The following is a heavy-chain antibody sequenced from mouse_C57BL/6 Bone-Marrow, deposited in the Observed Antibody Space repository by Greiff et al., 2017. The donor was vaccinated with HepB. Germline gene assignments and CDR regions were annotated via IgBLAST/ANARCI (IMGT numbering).Heavy chain of an antibody. CDR2: INPSNGGT. V-gene: IGHV1-53*01. D-gene: IGHD2-3*01. Sequence: VQLQQPGTELVKPGASVKLSCKASGYTFTSYWMHWVKQRPGQGLEWIGNINPSNGGTNYNEKFKSKATLTVDKSSSTAYMQLSSLTSEDSAVYYCARGEVYDGYPFDYWGQGTTLTVSS. J-gene: IGHJ2*01. CDR3: ARGEVYDGYPFDY. CDR1: GYTFTSYW.